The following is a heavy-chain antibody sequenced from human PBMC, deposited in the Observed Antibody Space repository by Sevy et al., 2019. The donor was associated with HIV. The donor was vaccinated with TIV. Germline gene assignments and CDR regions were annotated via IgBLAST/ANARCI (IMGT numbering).Heavy chain of an antibody. CDR3: ARGPTYYYDSTGKARPDY. CDR2: INEDGTEN. Sequence: GGSLRLSCAGSGFTFGSYWMNWVRQAPGKGLEWVANINEDGTENNYLDSVKGRFTISRDNAGNSVYLQVNNLRLEETAVYFCARGPTYYYDSTGKARPDYWGQGTLVTVSS. D-gene: IGHD3-22*01. V-gene: IGHV3-7*01. J-gene: IGHJ4*02. CDR1: GFTFGSYW.